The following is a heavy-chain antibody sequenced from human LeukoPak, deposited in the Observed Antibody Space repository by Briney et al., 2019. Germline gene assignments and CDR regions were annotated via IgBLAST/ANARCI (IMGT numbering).Heavy chain of an antibody. D-gene: IGHD6-19*01. CDR2: IISSSSYI. CDR3: ARGSGGAIAVAGTHRHFDY. J-gene: IGHJ4*02. CDR1: GFTFRSYS. Sequence: PGGSLRLSCAASGFTFRSYSMDWVRQAPGKGLEWVSSIISSSSYIYYADSVKGRFTISRDNAKNSLSLQMNSLRAEDTAVYYCARGSGGAIAVAGTHRHFDYWGQGTLVTVSS. V-gene: IGHV3-21*01.